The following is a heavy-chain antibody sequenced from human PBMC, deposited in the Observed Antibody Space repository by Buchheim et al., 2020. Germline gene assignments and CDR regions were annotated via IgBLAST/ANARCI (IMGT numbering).Heavy chain of an antibody. CDR3: ASSYTIFGVVIRGEYYYYGMDV. V-gene: IGHV1-69*06. D-gene: IGHD3-3*01. Sequence: QVQLVQSGAEVKKPGSSVKVSCKASGGTFSSYAISWVRQAPGQGLEWMGGIIPIFDTANYAQKFQGRVTITADKSTSTAYMELSMLRSEDTAVYYCASSYTIFGVVIRGEYYYYGMDVWGQGTT. CDR2: IIPIFDTA. J-gene: IGHJ6*02. CDR1: GGTFSSYA.